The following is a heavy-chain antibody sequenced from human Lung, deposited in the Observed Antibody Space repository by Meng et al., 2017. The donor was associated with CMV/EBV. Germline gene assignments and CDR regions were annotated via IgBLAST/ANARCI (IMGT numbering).Heavy chain of an antibody. CDR2: IKQDGSEK. CDR1: GFTFSSYW. V-gene: IGHV3-7*01. J-gene: IGHJ5*02. D-gene: IGHD5-12*01. CDR3: GRDGWLWAPRFEP. Sequence: GESLKISCEASGFTFSSYWMTWVRQAPGKGLEWVANIKQDGSEKFYVDSVKGRFTISRDNAKRSLYLQMSSLRAEDTALYYCGRDGWLWAPRFEPWGPGTXVTVSS.